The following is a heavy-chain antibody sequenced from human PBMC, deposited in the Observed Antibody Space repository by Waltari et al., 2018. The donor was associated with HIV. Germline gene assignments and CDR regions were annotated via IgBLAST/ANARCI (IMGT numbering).Heavy chain of an antibody. J-gene: IGHJ6*02. CDR1: GFTLSSYS. V-gene: IGHV3-21*01. Sequence: EVQLVESGGGLVKPGGSLRISCAASGFTLSSYSMNWVRQAPGKGLDWVSSISSSSSYIYYADSVKGRFTMSRDNAKNSLYLQMNSLSAEDTAVYYCARVNHYYGMDVWGQGTTVTVSS. CDR2: ISSSSSYI. CDR3: ARVNHYYGMDV.